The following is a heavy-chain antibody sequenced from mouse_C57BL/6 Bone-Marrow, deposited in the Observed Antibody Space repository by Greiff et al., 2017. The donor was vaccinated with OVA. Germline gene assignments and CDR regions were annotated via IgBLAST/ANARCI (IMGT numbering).Heavy chain of an antibody. CDR2: IDPENGDP. V-gene: IGHV14-4*01. CDR3: TTGSSYVKHYFDY. D-gene: IGHD1-1*01. CDR1: GFNIKDDY. Sequence: EVQLQQSGAELVRPGASVKLSCTASGFNIKDDYMHWVKPRPEQGLEWIGWIDPENGDPEYASKFQGTATITADTSSNTAYLQLSSLTSEDTAVYYCTTGSSYVKHYFDYWGQGTTLTVSS. J-gene: IGHJ2*01.